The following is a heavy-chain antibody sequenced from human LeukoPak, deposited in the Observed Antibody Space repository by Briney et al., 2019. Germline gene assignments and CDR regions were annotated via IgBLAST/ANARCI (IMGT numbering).Heavy chain of an antibody. V-gene: IGHV3-11*01. CDR2: ITDSGNTI. J-gene: IGHJ6*02. D-gene: IGHD3-9*01. CDR3: ARSIGLTGGGVDV. Sequence: GGSLRLSCAASGFTFSDYNMNWVRQAPGKGLEWVSYITDSGNTIHYADSVKDQFTISRDNAKNSLYLQMNSLRAEDTAVYYCARSIGLTGGGVDVWGQGTTVTVSS. CDR1: GFTFSDYN.